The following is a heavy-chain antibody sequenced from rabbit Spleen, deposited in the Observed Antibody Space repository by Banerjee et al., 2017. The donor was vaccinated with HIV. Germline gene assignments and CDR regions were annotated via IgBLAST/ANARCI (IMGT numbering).Heavy chain of an antibody. J-gene: IGHJ6*01. D-gene: IGHD1-1*01. CDR3: ARSPNPSNFEHFDF. V-gene: IGHV1S40*01. CDR2: IAGSSSGFT. CDR1: GFSFSSSDY. Sequence: QSLEESGGGLVQPEGSLALTCRASGFSFSSSDYICWVRQAPGKGLEWISCIAGSSSGFTYSATWAKGRVTISRTSSTVDLKMTSLTDADTATYFCARSPNPSNFEHFDFWGPGTLVTVS.